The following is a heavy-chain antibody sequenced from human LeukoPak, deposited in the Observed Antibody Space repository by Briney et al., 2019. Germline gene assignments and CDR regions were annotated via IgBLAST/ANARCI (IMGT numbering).Heavy chain of an antibody. V-gene: IGHV3-23*01. CDR2: ISGSGGST. CDR3: AKLYCSGGSCSTRRYYFDY. CDR1: GFTFSSYA. J-gene: IGHJ4*02. D-gene: IGHD2-15*01. Sequence: GGSLRLSCAASGFTFSSYAMSWVRQAPGKGLEWVSAISGSGGSTYYADSVKGRFTTSRDNSRNTLYLQMNSLRAEDTAVYYCAKLYCSGGSCSTRRYYFDYWGQGTLVTVSS.